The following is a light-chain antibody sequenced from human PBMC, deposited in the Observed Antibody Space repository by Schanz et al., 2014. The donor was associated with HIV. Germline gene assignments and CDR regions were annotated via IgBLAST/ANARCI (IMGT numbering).Light chain of an antibody. CDR2: GAS. J-gene: IGKJ4*01. CDR1: QSVRNN. CDR3: QQYHSSRGT. V-gene: IGKV3-20*01. Sequence: EIVLTQSPGTLSVSPGERATLSCRASQSVRNNLAWYQQKPGQAPRLLIYGASRRATGIPDRFSGSGSGTDFTLTISRLEPEDFAVYYCQQYHSSRGTFGGGTKVELK.